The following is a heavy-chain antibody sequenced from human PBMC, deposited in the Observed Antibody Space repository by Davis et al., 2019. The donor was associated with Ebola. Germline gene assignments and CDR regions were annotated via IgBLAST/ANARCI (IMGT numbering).Heavy chain of an antibody. Sequence: PGGSLRLSCAASGFTFSSYAMSWVRQAPGKGLEWVSAISGSGGSTYYADSVKGRFTISRDNSKNMLYLQMNSLRAEDTAVYYCAKDQFQGIAAAGTYGMDVWGKGTTVTVSS. V-gene: IGHV3-23*01. CDR3: AKDQFQGIAAAGTYGMDV. CDR2: ISGSGGST. CDR1: GFTFSSYA. D-gene: IGHD6-13*01. J-gene: IGHJ6*04.